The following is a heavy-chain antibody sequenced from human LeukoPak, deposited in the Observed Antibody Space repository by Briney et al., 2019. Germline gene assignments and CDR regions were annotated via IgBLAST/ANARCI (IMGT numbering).Heavy chain of an antibody. Sequence: PGGSLRLSCAASGFTFSSHAMHWVRQAPGKGLEWVAFISYDGSGRSYADSVKGRFTISRDNSKNTLYLQMNSQRAEDTAVYYCARDISGSYSVDYWGQGTLVTVSS. CDR1: GFTFSSHA. J-gene: IGHJ4*02. V-gene: IGHV3-30*04. CDR2: ISYDGSGR. D-gene: IGHD1-26*01. CDR3: ARDISGSYSVDY.